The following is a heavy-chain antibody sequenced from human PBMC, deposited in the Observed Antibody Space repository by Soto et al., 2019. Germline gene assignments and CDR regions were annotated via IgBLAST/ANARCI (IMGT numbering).Heavy chain of an antibody. CDR2: ISGGGGNT. V-gene: IGHV3-23*01. J-gene: IGHJ3*01. D-gene: IGHD2-21*02. Sequence: DVQLLESGGGLVQPGGSLRLSCATSGFTFGNYGMNWVRQAPGKGLEWVSGISGGGGNTYYADSVKGRFTISRDPSKNTVFLEMNSLRSEDMAVYYCAKGFIVVVTVLPPVDAFDVWGQGTLVTVSS. CDR3: AKGFIVVVTVLPPVDAFDV. CDR1: GFTFGNYG.